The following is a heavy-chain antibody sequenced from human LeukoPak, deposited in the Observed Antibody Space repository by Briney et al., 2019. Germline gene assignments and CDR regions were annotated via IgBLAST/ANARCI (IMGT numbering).Heavy chain of an antibody. CDR1: GFTFSTYW. CDR3: ASGGTSFLVGYYYYMDV. CDR2: TREDGSEK. D-gene: IGHD2-2*01. J-gene: IGHJ6*03. Sequence: GGSLRLSCTASGFTFSTYWMSWVRQAPGKGLEWVANTREDGSEKYYVDSVKGRFTISRDNAKNSLYLQMNSLRAEDTAVYYCASGGTSFLVGYYYYMDVWGKGTTVTVSS. V-gene: IGHV3-7*01.